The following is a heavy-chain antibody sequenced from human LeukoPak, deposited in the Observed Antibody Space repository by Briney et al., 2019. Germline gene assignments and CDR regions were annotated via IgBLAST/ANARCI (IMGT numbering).Heavy chain of an antibody. D-gene: IGHD5-12*01. V-gene: IGHV3-64*01. J-gene: IGHJ4*02. CDR2: ISSSGDNT. Sequence: PGGSPRLSRAASGFIPTNYAMHSVRRAPGKRLEYFLSISSSGDNTYYANSVKGRFVISRDNQKNPLLLQMASLGAEEMAFYYCAGGGRGLAIDYWGQGTLVTVSS. CDR1: GFIPTNYA. CDR3: AGGGRGLAIDY.